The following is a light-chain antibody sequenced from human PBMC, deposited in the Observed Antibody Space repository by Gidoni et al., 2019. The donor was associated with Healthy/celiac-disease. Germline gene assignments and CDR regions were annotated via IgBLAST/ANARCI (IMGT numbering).Light chain of an antibody. CDR3: AAWDDSLSGPV. J-gene: IGLJ2*01. V-gene: IGLV1-47*01. Sequence: QSVLTQPPSASGTPGQRFTISCSGSSSNIGSNYVYWYQQLPGTAPKLLIYRNNQRPSGVPDRFSGSKSGTSASLAISGLRSEYEADYYCAAWDDSLSGPVFGGGTKLTVL. CDR1: SSNIGSNY. CDR2: RNN.